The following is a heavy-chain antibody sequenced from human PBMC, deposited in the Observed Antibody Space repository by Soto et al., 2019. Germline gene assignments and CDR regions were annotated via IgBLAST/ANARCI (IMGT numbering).Heavy chain of an antibody. D-gene: IGHD2-21*02. CDR3: ARDLWGYCGTDCYPLDV. CDR2: IYYSGTT. J-gene: IGHJ6*02. Sequence: SETLSLTCAVSGDSITNHKYYWGWIRQPPGKGLEWIGSIYYSGTTYYNPSLKSRVTISVDTSKNQFSLKLNSVTAADTAVYYCARDLWGYCGTDCYPLDVWGQGTTVT. CDR1: GDSITNHKYY. V-gene: IGHV4-39*07.